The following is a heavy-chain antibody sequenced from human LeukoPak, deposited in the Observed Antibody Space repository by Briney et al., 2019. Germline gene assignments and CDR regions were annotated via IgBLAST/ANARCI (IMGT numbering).Heavy chain of an antibody. J-gene: IGHJ4*02. Sequence: GRSLRLSCAASGFTLSYYGMHWVRQAPGKGLEWVAAISPDGKIEYYTDSVKGRFTVSRDNSKNMIYLQMNSLRGEDSAVYFCAKINNDDDYWGQGALVTVSS. CDR1: GFTLSYYG. CDR2: ISPDGKIE. D-gene: IGHD1/OR15-1a*01. V-gene: IGHV3-30*18. CDR3: AKINNDDDY.